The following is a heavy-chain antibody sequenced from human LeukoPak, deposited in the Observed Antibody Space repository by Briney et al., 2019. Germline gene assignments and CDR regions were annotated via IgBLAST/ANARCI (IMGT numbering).Heavy chain of an antibody. CDR1: GFTFSSYS. Sequence: GGSLRLSCAATGFTFSSYSMNWVRQAPGKGLEWVSSITSSSSYIYYADSLKGRFTISRDNSKNTLYLQMNSLRAEDTAVYYCAKEIPPDYWGQGTLVTVSS. CDR2: ITSSSSYI. CDR3: AKEIPPDY. J-gene: IGHJ4*02. V-gene: IGHV3-21*04.